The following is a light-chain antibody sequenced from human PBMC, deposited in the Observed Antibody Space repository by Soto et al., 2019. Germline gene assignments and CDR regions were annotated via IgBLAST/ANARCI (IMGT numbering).Light chain of an antibody. CDR2: DTV. CDR3: CSYAGSSNWV. V-gene: IGLV1-40*01. CDR1: SSNIGAGYD. J-gene: IGLJ3*02. Sequence: QSVLTQPPSVSGAPGQRVTITCTGTSSNIGAGYDVHWYQQLPGRAPKLLIYDTVNRPSGVPGRFSGSKSGTSASLAITGLQAEDEADYYCCSYAGSSNWVFGGGTKLTVL.